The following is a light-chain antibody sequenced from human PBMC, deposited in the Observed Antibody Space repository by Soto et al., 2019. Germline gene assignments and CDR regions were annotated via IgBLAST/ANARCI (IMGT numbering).Light chain of an antibody. J-gene: IGKJ4*01. CDR2: DAS. CDR1: QDITNY. Sequence: DIQITQSPSTLSASVVDRVNFTCQASQDITNYLNWYQHKPGKAPELLIYDASNLETGVPSRFSGSGSGTDFTFTISSLQPEDFATYYCQKYDNFPLNCGGGNKVDIK. CDR3: QKYDNFPLN. V-gene: IGKV1-33*01.